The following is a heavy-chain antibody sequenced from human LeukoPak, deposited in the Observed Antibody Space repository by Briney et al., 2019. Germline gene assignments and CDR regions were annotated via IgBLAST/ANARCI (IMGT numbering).Heavy chain of an antibody. J-gene: IGHJ5*02. Sequence: ASVKVSCKASGYTFTSYGISWVRQAPGQGLEWMGWISAYNGNTNYAQKLQGRVTMTTDTSTSTAYMELRSLRSDDTAVYYCARDMSPPSYNWFDPWGPGTLVTVSS. CDR3: ARDMSPPSYNWFDP. V-gene: IGHV1-18*01. CDR1: GYTFTSYG. CDR2: ISAYNGNT. D-gene: IGHD2-15*01.